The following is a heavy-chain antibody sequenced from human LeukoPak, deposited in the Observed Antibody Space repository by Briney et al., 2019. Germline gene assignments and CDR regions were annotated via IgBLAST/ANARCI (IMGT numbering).Heavy chain of an antibody. V-gene: IGHV3-30*03. CDR1: GFTFSSYG. CDR3: VRDWAHYYDY. CDR2: ISYDGSNK. Sequence: GGSLRLSCAASGFTFSSYGMHWVRQAPGKGLEWVAVISYDGSNKYYADSVKGRFTISRDNSKNTVYLQMNSLRAEDTAVYSCVRDWAHYYDYWGQGTLVTVSS. D-gene: IGHD3-10*01. J-gene: IGHJ4*02.